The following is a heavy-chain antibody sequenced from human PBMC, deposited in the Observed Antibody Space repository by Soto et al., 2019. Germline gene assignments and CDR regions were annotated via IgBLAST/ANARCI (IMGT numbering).Heavy chain of an antibody. CDR2: IGGSGVST. Sequence: PEGCMRLSCGACGLSFWTSAMALSHQAPGKGLERVSGIGGSGVSTSYADPVKGRFTISRDNSKNTLYLQMNSLRAEDTAVYYCARDLQSQYYFGYWGQGPLVTVSS. D-gene: IGHD4-4*01. CDR1: GLSFWTSA. V-gene: IGHV3-23*01. J-gene: IGHJ4*02. CDR3: ARDLQSQYYFGY.